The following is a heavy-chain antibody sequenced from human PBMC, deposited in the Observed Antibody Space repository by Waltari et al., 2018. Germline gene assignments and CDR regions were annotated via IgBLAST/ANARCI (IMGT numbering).Heavy chain of an antibody. V-gene: IGHV3-30*02. CDR1: GFTFSSYG. Sequence: QVQLVESGGGVVQPGGSLRLSCAASGFTFSSYGMHWVRQAPGKGLEWVVFIRYDGSNKYYADSVKGRFTISRDNSKNTLYLQMNSLRAEDTAVYYCAKAATVVVPAAMYYWGQGTLVTVSS. J-gene: IGHJ4*02. CDR2: IRYDGSNK. D-gene: IGHD2-2*01. CDR3: AKAATVVVPAAMYY.